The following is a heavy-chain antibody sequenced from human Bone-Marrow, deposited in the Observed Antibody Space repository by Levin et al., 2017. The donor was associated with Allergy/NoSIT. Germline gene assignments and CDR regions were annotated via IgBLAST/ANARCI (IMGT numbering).Heavy chain of an antibody. V-gene: IGHV7-4-1*02. CDR1: GYTFTTHA. CDR3: ARERGYGFNYYDY. Sequence: ASVKVSCKASGYTFTTHAMNWVRQAPGQGLEWMGWINTHTGNPMYARGSTGRYVFSLDISTNTAYLEISSLTAGDTAIYYCARERGYGFNYYDYWGQGTLVTVSS. CDR2: INTHTGNP. D-gene: IGHD2-15*01. J-gene: IGHJ4*02.